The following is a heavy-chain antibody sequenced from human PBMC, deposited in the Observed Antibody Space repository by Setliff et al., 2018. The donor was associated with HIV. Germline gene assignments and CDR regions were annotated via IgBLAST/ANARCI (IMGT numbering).Heavy chain of an antibody. CDR1: GGSISSYY. V-gene: IGHV4-59*08. D-gene: IGHD7-27*01. CDR2: IYYSGST. J-gene: IGHJ3*02. CDR3: ARHGLTGDLNAFDI. Sequence: NPSETLSLTCTVSGGSISSYYWSWIRQPPGKGLEWIGYIYYSGSTNYNPSLKSRVTISVDTSKNQFSLKLSSVTAADTAVYYCARHGLTGDLNAFDIWGQGTMVTVSS.